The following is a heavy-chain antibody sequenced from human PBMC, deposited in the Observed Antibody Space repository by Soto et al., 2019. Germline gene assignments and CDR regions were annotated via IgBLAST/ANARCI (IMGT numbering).Heavy chain of an antibody. J-gene: IGHJ3*02. D-gene: IGHD5-18*01. CDR2: IKQDGSEK. V-gene: IGHV3-7*03. CDR3: ARFTWIQLWPDALDI. Sequence: GGSLRLSCAASGFTFSSYWMSWVRQAPGKGLEWVANIKQDGSEKYYVDSVKGRFTISRDNAKNSLYLQMNSLRAEDTAVYYCARFTWIQLWPDALDIWGQGTMVTVSS. CDR1: GFTFSSYW.